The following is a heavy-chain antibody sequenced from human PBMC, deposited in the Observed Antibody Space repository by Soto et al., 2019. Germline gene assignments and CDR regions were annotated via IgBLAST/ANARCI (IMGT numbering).Heavy chain of an antibody. J-gene: IGHJ4*02. Sequence: QVQLQESGPGLVKPSETLSLTCTVSGGSISSYYWSWIRQPPGKGLEWIGYIYYSGSTNYNPSLKSRVTISVDTSKNQFSLKLSSVTAADTAVYYCARGYYGSGGWRYYFDYCGQGTLVTVSS. D-gene: IGHD3-10*01. CDR2: IYYSGST. CDR3: ARGYYGSGGWRYYFDY. V-gene: IGHV4-59*01. CDR1: GGSISSYY.